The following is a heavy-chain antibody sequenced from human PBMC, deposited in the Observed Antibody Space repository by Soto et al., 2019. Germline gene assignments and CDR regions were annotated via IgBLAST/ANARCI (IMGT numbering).Heavy chain of an antibody. CDR2: IYYSGST. CDR3: ARSGEIVATTDFDY. J-gene: IGHJ4*02. Sequence: ASETLSLTCTVSGGSISSYYWSWIRQPPGKGLEWIGYIYYSGSTNYNPSLKSRVTISVDTSKNQFSLKLSSVTAADTAVYYCARSGEIVATTDFDYWGQGTLVTVSS. CDR1: GGSISSYY. D-gene: IGHD5-12*01. V-gene: IGHV4-59*08.